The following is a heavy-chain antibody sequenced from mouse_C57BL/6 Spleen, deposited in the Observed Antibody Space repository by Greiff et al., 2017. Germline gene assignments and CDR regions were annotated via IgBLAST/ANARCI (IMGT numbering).Heavy chain of an antibody. CDR2: IDPSDSYT. Sequence: QVQLQQPGAELVKPGASVKLSCKASGYTFTSYWMQWVKQRPGQGLEWIGKIDPSDSYTNYNQKFKGKATLTVDTSSSTAYMQLSSLTSEDSAVYYCANYGSSDAMDYWGQGTSVTVSS. V-gene: IGHV1-50*01. J-gene: IGHJ4*01. CDR3: ANYGSSDAMDY. CDR1: GYTFTSYW. D-gene: IGHD1-1*01.